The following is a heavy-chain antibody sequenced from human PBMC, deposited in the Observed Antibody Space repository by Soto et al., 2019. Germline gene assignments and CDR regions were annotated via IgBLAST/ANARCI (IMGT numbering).Heavy chain of an antibody. CDR2: IYTSGST. CDR1: GGSISSYY. J-gene: IGHJ4*02. V-gene: IGHV4-4*07. CDR3: ARYMVRGVRFDY. Sequence: ASETLSLSCTVSGGSISSYYWSWIRQPAGKGLGWIGRIYTSGSTNYNPSLKSRVTMSVXXXXXXFXLXLXXXTAAXTAVYYCARYMVRGVRFDYWGQGTLVTVS. D-gene: IGHD3-10*01.